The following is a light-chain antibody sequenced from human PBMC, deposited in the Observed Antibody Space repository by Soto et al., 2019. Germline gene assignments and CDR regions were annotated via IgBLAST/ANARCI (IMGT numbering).Light chain of an antibody. CDR2: DAS. CDR3: HQYASSPLT. J-gene: IGKJ1*01. CDR1: QTVGSNY. V-gene: IGKV3-20*01. Sequence: EIVLTQSPGTLFLSPGERATLSCRASQTVGSNYLAWYQQKPGQAPRLLIYDASSRATGIPDRFSGSGSGTDFTLTFSRLEPEDFAVYYCHQYASSPLTFGQGTKVEIK.